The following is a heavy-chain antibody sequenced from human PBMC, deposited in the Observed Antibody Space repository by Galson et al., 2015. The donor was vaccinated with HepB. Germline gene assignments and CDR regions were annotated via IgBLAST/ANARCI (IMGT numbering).Heavy chain of an antibody. Sequence: SVKVSCKASGYTFTSYGISWVRQAPGQGLEWMGWISAYNGNTNYAQKLQGRVTMTTDTSTSTAYMELRSLRSDDTAVYYCARARSIVVVPAAKDYYYGMDVWGQGTTVTVSS. J-gene: IGHJ6*02. D-gene: IGHD2-2*01. CDR1: GYTFTSYG. CDR3: ARARSIVVVPAAKDYYYGMDV. V-gene: IGHV1-18*04. CDR2: ISAYNGNT.